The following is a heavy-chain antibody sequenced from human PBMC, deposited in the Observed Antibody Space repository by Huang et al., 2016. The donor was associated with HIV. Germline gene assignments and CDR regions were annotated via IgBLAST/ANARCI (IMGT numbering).Heavy chain of an antibody. J-gene: IGHJ5*02. CDR1: GGSISSSSYY. CDR2: IYHSGTA. CDR3: AAHGRIVGIPAAPLRFDP. D-gene: IGHD6-13*01. Sequence: QLQLQESGPGLVKPSETLSLTCTVSGGSISSSSYYWGWIRQPPGKGLGWIGSIYHSGTAYYNPSLKSRVTISGETSRTQFSLKLSSVTAADTAVYYCAAHGRIVGIPAAPLRFDPWGQGTLVTVSS. V-gene: IGHV4-39*01.